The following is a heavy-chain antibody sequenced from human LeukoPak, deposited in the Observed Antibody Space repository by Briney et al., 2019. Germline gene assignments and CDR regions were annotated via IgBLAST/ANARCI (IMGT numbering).Heavy chain of an antibody. CDR3: ARDSRDYYDSSDP. Sequence: GGSLRLSCAASGFTFSDSYMTWIRQAPGKGLEWVSYISSSGSTIYYADSVKGRFTISRDNAKNSLYLQMNSLRAEDTAVYYCARDSRDYYDSSDPWGQGTLVTVSS. CDR1: GFTFSDSY. CDR2: ISSSGSTI. J-gene: IGHJ5*02. D-gene: IGHD3-22*01. V-gene: IGHV3-11*01.